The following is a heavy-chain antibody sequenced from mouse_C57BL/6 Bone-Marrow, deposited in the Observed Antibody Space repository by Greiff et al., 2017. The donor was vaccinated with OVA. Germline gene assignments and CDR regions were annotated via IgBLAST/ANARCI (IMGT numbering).Heavy chain of an antibody. J-gene: IGHJ4*01. Sequence: EVQLVESGPVLVKPGASVKMSCKASGYTFTDYYMNWVKQSHGKSLEWIGVINPYNGGTSYNQKFKGKATLTVDKSSSTAYMELNSLTSEDSAVYYCARHLLGAMDYWGQGTSVTVSS. V-gene: IGHV1-19*01. CDR2: INPYNGGT. CDR1: GYTFTDYY. CDR3: ARHLLGAMDY. D-gene: IGHD2-10*01.